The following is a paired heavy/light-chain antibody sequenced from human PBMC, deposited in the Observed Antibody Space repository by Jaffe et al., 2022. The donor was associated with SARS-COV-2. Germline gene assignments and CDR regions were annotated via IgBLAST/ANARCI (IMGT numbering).Heavy chain of an antibody. CDR2: INVSGSRT. D-gene: IGHD1-1*01. J-gene: IGHJ4*02. CDR3: AKDLVSYNWNEGIRH. CDR1: GFTFSSYA. V-gene: IGHV3-23*01. Sequence: EVQMLESGGGLVQPGGSLRLSCAASGFTFSSYAMSWVRQAPGKGLEWVSVINVSGSRTYYADSVKGRFTISRDNSRDTLYLQMNSLRAEDTATYYCAKDLVSYNWNEGIRHWGRGTLVTVSS.
Light chain of an antibody. CDR2: TNN. V-gene: IGLV1-44*01. Sequence: QSVLTQPPSASGTPGQRVTISCSGSSSNIGSNNVNWYQQLPGTAPKLLIFTNNQRPSGVPDRFSGSKSGTSASLAISGLQSEDEADYYCAAWDDSLNGSVFGTGTKVTVL. CDR3: AAWDDSLNGSV. CDR1: SSNIGSNN. J-gene: IGLJ1*01.